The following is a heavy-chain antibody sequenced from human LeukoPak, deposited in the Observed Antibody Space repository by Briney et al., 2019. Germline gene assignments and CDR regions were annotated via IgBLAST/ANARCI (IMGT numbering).Heavy chain of an antibody. Sequence: GGSLRLSCAVSGFRISSYWMTWVRQAPGKGLEWVANIKEDGSEKYYVDSVKGRFSISRDNAMNSLYLQMNSLRAGDTALYYYASTHGHEAGRLEDWGQGTLVTVSS. V-gene: IGHV3-7*01. CDR1: GFRISSYW. J-gene: IGHJ4*02. D-gene: IGHD6-19*01. CDR3: ASTHGHEAGRLED. CDR2: IKEDGSEK.